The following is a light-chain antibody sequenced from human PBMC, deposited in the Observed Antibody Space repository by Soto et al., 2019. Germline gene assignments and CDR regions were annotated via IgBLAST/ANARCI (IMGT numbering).Light chain of an antibody. V-gene: IGKV1-12*01. CDR2: AAS. J-gene: IGKJ2*01. CDR3: QQANSFPPMYT. Sequence: DIQMTQSPSSVSASVGDRVTITCRASQGIISWLAWYQQKPGKAPKLLIYAASSLQSGVPSRFSGRGSGTDFTLTISRLQPKDFATYYCQQANSFPPMYTFGQGTKLEIK. CDR1: QGIISW.